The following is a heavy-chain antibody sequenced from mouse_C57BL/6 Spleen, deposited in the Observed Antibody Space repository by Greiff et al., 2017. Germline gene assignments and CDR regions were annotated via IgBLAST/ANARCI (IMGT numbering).Heavy chain of an antibody. CDR1: EYEFPSHD. D-gene: IGHD4-1*01. V-gene: IGHV5-2*01. CDR3: AIQILGRGYWYFDV. Sequence: EVKLMESGGGLVQPGESLKLSCESNEYEFPSHDMSWVRKTPEKRLELVAAINSDGGSTYSPDTMERRFIISRDNTKKTLYLQMSSLRSEDTALYYCAIQILGRGYWYFDVWGTGTTVTVSS. J-gene: IGHJ1*03. CDR2: INSDGGST.